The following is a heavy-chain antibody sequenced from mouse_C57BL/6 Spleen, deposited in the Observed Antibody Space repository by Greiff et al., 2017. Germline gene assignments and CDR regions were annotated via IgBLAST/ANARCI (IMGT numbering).Heavy chain of an antibody. J-gene: IGHJ1*03. D-gene: IGHD2-5*01. CDR1: GFSLTSYG. V-gene: IGHV2-3*01. CDR2: IWGDGST. CDR3: AKPDYSNYLYFYV. Sequence: VQLQESGPGLVAPSQSLSITCPVSGFSLTSYGVSWVRQPPGKGLEWLGVIWGDGSTSSHSALISRLSTRKNNSKSQVFLKRTSLQTDDTSTYYCAKPDYSNYLYFYVWGTWTTVTVSS.